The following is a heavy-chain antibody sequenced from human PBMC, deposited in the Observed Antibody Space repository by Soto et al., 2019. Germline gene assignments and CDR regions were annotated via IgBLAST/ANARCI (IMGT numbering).Heavy chain of an antibody. D-gene: IGHD3-10*01. V-gene: IGHV3-30*18. CDR2: ISYDGSNK. Sequence: QVQLVESGGGVVQPGRSLRLSCAASGFTFSSYGMHWVRQTPGKGLEWVAVISYDGSNKYYADSVKGRFTISRDNSKNTLYLQMNSLRAEDTAVYYCAKGASYNGRPVDYWGQGTLVTVSS. J-gene: IGHJ4*02. CDR1: GFTFSSYG. CDR3: AKGASYNGRPVDY.